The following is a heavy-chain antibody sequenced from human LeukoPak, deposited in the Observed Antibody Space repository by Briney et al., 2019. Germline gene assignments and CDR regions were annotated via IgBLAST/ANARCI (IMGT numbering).Heavy chain of an antibody. D-gene: IGHD3-10*01. CDR2: ISAYNGNT. CDR1: GYTFTNYG. CDR3: ARGGHRRYYYTSGSAFDS. Sequence: ASVKVSCKASGYTFTNYGISWVRQATGQGLEWMGWISAYNGNTHYAQNLQGRVTMTTDTSTSTAYMELKSLRSDDTAVYYCARGGHRRYYYTSGSAFDSWGQGTLVTVSS. J-gene: IGHJ5*01. V-gene: IGHV1-18*01.